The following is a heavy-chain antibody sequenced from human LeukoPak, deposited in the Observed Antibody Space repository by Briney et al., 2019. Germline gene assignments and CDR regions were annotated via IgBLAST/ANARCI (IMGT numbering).Heavy chain of an antibody. D-gene: IGHD3-22*01. CDR3: AREARDYDSSGYYTI. V-gene: IGHV1-69*13. CDR1: GYTFTSYA. J-gene: IGHJ4*02. Sequence: SVKVSCKASGYTFTSYAISWVRQAPGQGLEWMGGIIPIFGTANYAQKFQGRVTITADESTSTAYMELSSLRSEDTAVYYCAREARDYDSSGYYTIWGQGTLVTVSS. CDR2: IIPIFGTA.